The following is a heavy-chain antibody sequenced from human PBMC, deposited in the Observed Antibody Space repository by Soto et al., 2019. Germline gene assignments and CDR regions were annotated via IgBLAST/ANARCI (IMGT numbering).Heavy chain of an antibody. CDR3: AKDTYVGVGWYYFDY. J-gene: IGHJ4*02. D-gene: IGHD3-10*02. Sequence: GGSLRLSCRASGFTFSSYAMSWVRQAPGKGLEWVSGIGGGGGNTNYADSVRGRFTISRDNSKNTLFLQMNSLRAEDTAIYYCAKDTYVGVGWYYFDYWGQGTLVTVSS. V-gene: IGHV3-23*01. CDR1: GFTFSSYA. CDR2: IGGGGGNT.